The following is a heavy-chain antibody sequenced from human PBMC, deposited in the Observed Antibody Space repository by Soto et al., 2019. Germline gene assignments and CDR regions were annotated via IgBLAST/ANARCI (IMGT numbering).Heavy chain of an antibody. Sequence: LSLTCAVSGYSISSGYYWGWIRQPPGKGLEWIGSIYHSGSTYYNPSLKSRVTISVDTSKNQFSLKLSSVTAADTAVYYCAVVSDYYYYYGMDVWGQGTTVTVSS. D-gene: IGHD2-2*01. V-gene: IGHV4-38-2*01. CDR1: GYSISSGYY. CDR2: IYHSGST. J-gene: IGHJ6*02. CDR3: AVVSDYYYYYGMDV.